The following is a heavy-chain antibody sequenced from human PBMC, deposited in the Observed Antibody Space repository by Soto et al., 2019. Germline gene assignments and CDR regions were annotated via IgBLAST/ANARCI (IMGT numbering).Heavy chain of an antibody. J-gene: IGHJ4*02. CDR1: GDSISIRSYY. D-gene: IGHD2-21*02. CDR3: ARQRTSVVTKAYFDV. V-gene: IGHV4-39*01. CDR2: IYYSGST. Sequence: SETLPLTCTVHGDSISIRSYYWGWIRQPRGKGIEWIGSIYYSGSTYNNPSLRSRVSMSIHTSKDQFSLKLKSVTAADTALYFCARQRTSVVTKAYFDVWGPGSLVTVSS.